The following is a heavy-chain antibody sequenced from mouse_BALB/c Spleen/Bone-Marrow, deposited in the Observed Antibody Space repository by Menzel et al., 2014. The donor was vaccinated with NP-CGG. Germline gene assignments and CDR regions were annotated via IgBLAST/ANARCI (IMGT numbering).Heavy chain of an antibody. D-gene: IGHD1-1*01. Sequence: QVQLKESGAELAKPGASLKMSCKASGYAFTSYWMHWVKQRPGQGLEWIGYINPSTDYTEYNQKFRDKATLTADKSSSTAFMQLSSLTSEDSAVYYCARRAYGGSYGFAYWGQGTLVTVSA. CDR1: GYAFTSYW. J-gene: IGHJ3*01. V-gene: IGHV1-7*01. CDR2: INPSTDYT. CDR3: ARRAYGGSYGFAY.